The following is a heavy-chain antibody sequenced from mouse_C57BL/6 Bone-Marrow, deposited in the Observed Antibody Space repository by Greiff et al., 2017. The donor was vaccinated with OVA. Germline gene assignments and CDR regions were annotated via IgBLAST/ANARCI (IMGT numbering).Heavy chain of an antibody. D-gene: IGHD1-1*01. CDR3: ARYYGSSYPYYFDY. CDR2: ISSGGSYT. Sequence: DVKLVESGGDLVKPGGSLKLSCAASGFTFSSYGMSWVRQTPDKRLEWVATISSGGSYTYYPDSVKGRFTISRDNAKNTLYLQMSSLKSEDTAMYYCARYYGSSYPYYFDYWGQGTTLTVSS. J-gene: IGHJ2*01. V-gene: IGHV5-6*02. CDR1: GFTFSSYG.